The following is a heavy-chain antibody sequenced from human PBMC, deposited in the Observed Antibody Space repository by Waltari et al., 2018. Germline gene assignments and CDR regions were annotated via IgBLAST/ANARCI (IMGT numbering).Heavy chain of an antibody. J-gene: IGHJ4*02. CDR1: GYIFSNYG. Sequence: QLVQSGAEVKKPGASVKVSCKASGYIFSNYGITWVRKAPGQGLEWMGWIYPYNGNTKYEPNFQGRGTMTTDTSTTTAYMEIRSLRSDDTAIYYCARDDVDSSNFGGFWGQGTLVTVSS. V-gene: IGHV1-18*01. D-gene: IGHD6-13*01. CDR3: ARDDVDSSNFGGF. CDR2: IYPYNGNT.